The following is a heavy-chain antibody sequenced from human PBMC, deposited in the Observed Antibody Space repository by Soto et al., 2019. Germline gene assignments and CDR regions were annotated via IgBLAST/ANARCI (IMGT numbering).Heavy chain of an antibody. D-gene: IGHD3-22*01. J-gene: IGHJ5*02. Sequence: SETLSLTCTVSGGSISSGGYYWSWIRQHPGKGLEWIGYIYYSGSTYYNPSLKSRVTISVDTSKNQFSLKLSSVTAADTAVYYCAREVVVIKVYWFDPWGQGTLVTVS. V-gene: IGHV4-31*03. CDR3: AREVVVIKVYWFDP. CDR2: IYYSGST. CDR1: GGSISSGGYY.